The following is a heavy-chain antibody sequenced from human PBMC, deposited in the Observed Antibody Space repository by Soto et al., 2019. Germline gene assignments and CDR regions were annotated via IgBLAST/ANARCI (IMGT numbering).Heavy chain of an antibody. D-gene: IGHD6-19*01. CDR3: ARAPISVAGAPSYFDY. J-gene: IGHJ4*02. CDR1: GFTFSSYA. V-gene: IGHV3-30-3*01. Sequence: QVQLVESGGGVVQPGRSVSLSCAASGFTFSSYAMHWVRQAPGKGLEWLAVISYDGSNKYYADSVKGRFTISRDNSKNTLYMQMNSLRAEDTAVYYCARAPISVAGAPSYFDYWGQGTLVTVSS. CDR2: ISYDGSNK.